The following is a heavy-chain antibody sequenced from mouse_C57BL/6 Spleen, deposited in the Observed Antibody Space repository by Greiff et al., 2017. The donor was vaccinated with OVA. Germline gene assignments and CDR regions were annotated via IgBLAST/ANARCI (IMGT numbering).Heavy chain of an antibody. D-gene: IGHD3-2*02. J-gene: IGHJ3*01. V-gene: IGHV1-7*01. Sequence: ESGAELAKPGASVKLSCKASGYTFTNYWMHWVKQRPGQDLEWIGYINPSNAYTKYNQKFKDKATLTADKSSSTAYMQLNSLTYEDSAVYYCARSGSGYPFAYWGQGTLVTVSA. CDR3: ARSGSGYPFAY. CDR1: GYTFTNYW. CDR2: INPSNAYT.